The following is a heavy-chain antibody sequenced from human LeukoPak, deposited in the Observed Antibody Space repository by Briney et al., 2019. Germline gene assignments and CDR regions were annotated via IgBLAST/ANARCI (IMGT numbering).Heavy chain of an antibody. V-gene: IGHV3-30-3*01. CDR3: ARDPGLWWELHFAFDI. CDR1: GFTFSSYA. D-gene: IGHD1-26*01. Sequence: PGGSLRLSCAASGFTFSSYAMHWVRQAPGKGLEWVAVISYDGSNKYYADSVKGRFTISRDNSKNTLYLQMNSLRAEDTAVYYCARDPGLWWELHFAFDIWGQGTMVTVSS. CDR2: ISYDGSNK. J-gene: IGHJ3*02.